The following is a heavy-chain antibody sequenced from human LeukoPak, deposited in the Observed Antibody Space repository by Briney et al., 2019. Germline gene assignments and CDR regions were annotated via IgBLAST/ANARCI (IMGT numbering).Heavy chain of an antibody. V-gene: IGHV4-59*08. CDR1: GGSISTYY. CDR3: ATTWYYDTRGYLFDD. CDR2: IYYSGSP. Sequence: SETLSLTCTVSGGSISTYYWNWIRQPPGKGLECIGYIYYSGSPSYNPSLRSRVTISVDTSKNQFSLKLSSVTAADTAVYFCATTWYYDTRGYLFDDWGHGTLVTVSS. D-gene: IGHD3-22*01. J-gene: IGHJ4*01.